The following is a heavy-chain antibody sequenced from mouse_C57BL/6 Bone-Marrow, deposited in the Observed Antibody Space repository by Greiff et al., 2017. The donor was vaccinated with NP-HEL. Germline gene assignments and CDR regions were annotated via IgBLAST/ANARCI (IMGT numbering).Heavy chain of an antibody. D-gene: IGHD2-1*01. CDR3: AIYGNYEAMDY. J-gene: IGHJ4*01. V-gene: IGHV1-19*01. Sequence: VQLQQSGPVLVKPGASVKMSCKASGYTFTDYYMNWVKQSHGKSLEWIGVINPYNGGTSYNQKFKGKATLTVDKSSSTAYMELNSLTSEDSAVYYCAIYGNYEAMDYWGQGTSVTVSS. CDR2: INPYNGGT. CDR1: GYTFTDYY.